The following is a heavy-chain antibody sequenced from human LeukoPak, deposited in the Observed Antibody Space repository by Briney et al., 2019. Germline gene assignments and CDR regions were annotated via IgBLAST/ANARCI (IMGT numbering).Heavy chain of an antibody. Sequence: GSLRLSCAASGFTFSSYAMHWVRQAPGKGLEGVAVISYDGSNKYYADSVKGRFTISRDNSKNTLYLQMNSLRAEDTAVYYCARGGDRGRSSCQYWGQGTLVTVSS. D-gene: IGHD6-13*01. J-gene: IGHJ4*02. CDR2: ISYDGSNK. CDR3: ARGGDRGRSSCQY. V-gene: IGHV3-30-3*01. CDR1: GFTFSSYA.